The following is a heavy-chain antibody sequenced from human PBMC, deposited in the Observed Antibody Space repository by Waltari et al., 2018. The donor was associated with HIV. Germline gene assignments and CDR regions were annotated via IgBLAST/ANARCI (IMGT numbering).Heavy chain of an antibody. CDR1: GCTFRPHE. CDR3: ARDGSSYYGLDY. J-gene: IGHJ4*02. D-gene: IGHD1-26*01. Sequence: EVQVVESGGGLVQPGGSMRLGCAASGCTFRPHEMNWVRQAPGKGLEWVSYISSSGSTIYYADSVKGRFTISRDNAKNSLYLQMNSLRAEDTAVYFCARDGSSYYGLDYWGRGTLVTVSS. CDR2: ISSSGSTI. V-gene: IGHV3-48*03.